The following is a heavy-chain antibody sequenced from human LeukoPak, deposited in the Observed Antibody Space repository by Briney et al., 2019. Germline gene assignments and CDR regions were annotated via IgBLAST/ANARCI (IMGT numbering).Heavy chain of an antibody. V-gene: IGHV4-30-2*01. D-gene: IGHD1-26*01. CDR3: ARGPRGATEDY. Sequence: SETLSLTCTVSGGSISSGGYYWSWIRQPPGKGLEWIGYIYHSGSTYYNPSLKSRVTISVDRSKNQFSLKLSSVTAADTAVYYCARGPRGATEDYWGQGTLVTVSS. CDR1: GGSISSGGYY. CDR2: IYHSGST. J-gene: IGHJ4*02.